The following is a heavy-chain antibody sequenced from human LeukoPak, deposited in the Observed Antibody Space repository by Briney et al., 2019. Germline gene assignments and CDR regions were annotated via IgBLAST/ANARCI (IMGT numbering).Heavy chain of an antibody. V-gene: IGHV4-59*01. J-gene: IGHJ6*03. D-gene: IGHD3-3*01. CDR1: GGSISSYY. CDR2: IYYSGST. Sequence: SETLSLTCTVSGGSISSYYWSWVRQPPGKGLEWIGYIYYSGSTNYNPSLKSRVTISVDTSKNQFSLKLSSATAADTAVYYCARGDFWSGYYYYYMDVWGKGTTVTVSS. CDR3: ARGDFWSGYYYYYMDV.